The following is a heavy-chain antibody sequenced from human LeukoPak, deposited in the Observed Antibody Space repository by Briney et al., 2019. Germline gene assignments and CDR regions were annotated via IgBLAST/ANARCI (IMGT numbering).Heavy chain of an antibody. CDR1: GLTFSSYG. CDR2: IWYDGSNK. V-gene: IGHV3-33*06. Sequence: PGGSLRLSCAASGLTFSSYGMHWVRQAPGKGLEWVAVIWYDGSNKYSADSVKARFTISRDNSENTLYLQMNSLRAEDTAVDYCAKEAFESHGFDYWGQGTLVTVSS. CDR3: AKEAFESHGFDY. J-gene: IGHJ4*02.